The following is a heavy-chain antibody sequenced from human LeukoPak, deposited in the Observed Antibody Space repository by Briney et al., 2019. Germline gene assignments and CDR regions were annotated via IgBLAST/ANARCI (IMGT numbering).Heavy chain of an antibody. V-gene: IGHV4-59*12. J-gene: IGHJ4*02. D-gene: IGHD3-22*01. CDR1: GGSISSYY. Sequence: SETLSLTCTVSGGSISSYYWSWIRQPPGKGLEWIGYIYYSGSTNYNPSLKSRVTISVDTSKNQFSLKLSSVTAADTAVYYCARDLQPQGGVYYYDSSGYTALFDYWGQGTLVTVSS. CDR3: ARDLQPQGGVYYYDSSGYTALFDY. CDR2: IYYSGST.